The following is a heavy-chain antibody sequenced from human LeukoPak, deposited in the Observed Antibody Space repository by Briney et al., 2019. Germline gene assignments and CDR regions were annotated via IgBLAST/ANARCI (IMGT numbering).Heavy chain of an antibody. J-gene: IGHJ4*02. D-gene: IGHD4-17*01. Sequence: SETLSLTCAVSGYSISSGYFWGWIRQSPGKGLEWIGSIYHSGTTYYNPSLKSRVTISVDTSKNQFSLKLSSVTAADTAVYYCARPPDSGDYGAAFDWWGQGTLVTVSP. CDR2: IYHSGTT. CDR1: GYSISSGYF. V-gene: IGHV4-38-2*01. CDR3: ARPPDSGDYGAAFDW.